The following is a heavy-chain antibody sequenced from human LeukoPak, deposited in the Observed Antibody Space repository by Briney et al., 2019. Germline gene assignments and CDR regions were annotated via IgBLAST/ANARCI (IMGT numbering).Heavy chain of an antibody. D-gene: IGHD1-26*01. Sequence: GASVNVSCKASGYTFTGYYMHWVRQAPGQGLEWMGWINPNSGGTNYAQKFQGRVTMTRDTSISTAYMELSRLRSDDTAVYYCARAPLGSSGSYDYWGQGTLVTVSS. CDR1: GYTFTGYY. CDR2: INPNSGGT. J-gene: IGHJ4*02. CDR3: ARAPLGSSGSYDY. V-gene: IGHV1-2*02.